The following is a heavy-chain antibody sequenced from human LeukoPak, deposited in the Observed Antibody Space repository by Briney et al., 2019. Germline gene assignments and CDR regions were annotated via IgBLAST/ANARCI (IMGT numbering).Heavy chain of an antibody. Sequence: GGSLRLSCAASGFIFGDFWTVWVRQAPGKGLEWVASINENGRETYYAASVTGRFTISRDTAKNSVYLQMSALRAEDTAVYYCARDGITCTRDYWGQGALVTVSS. CDR2: INENGRET. CDR3: ARDGITCTRDY. CDR1: GFIFGDFW. V-gene: IGHV3-7*01. D-gene: IGHD1-7*01. J-gene: IGHJ4*02.